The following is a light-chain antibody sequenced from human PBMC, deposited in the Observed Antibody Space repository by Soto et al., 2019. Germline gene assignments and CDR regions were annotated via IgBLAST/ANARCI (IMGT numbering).Light chain of an antibody. J-gene: IGLJ1*01. CDR2: GNT. CDR1: SSNIGRNS. V-gene: IGLV1-44*01. CDR3: AAWDDSLNEYV. Sequence: QSVPTQAPSVSGTPGQRVTITCSGGSSNIGRNSVNWYQHLPGTAPKLLTHGNTHRPSGVPDRFSGPKSGTSASLAISGLQPEDEADYCCAAWDDSLNEYVFGDGTKVTVL.